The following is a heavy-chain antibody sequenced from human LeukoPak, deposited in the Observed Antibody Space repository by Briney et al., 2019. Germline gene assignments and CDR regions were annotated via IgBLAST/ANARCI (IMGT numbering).Heavy chain of an antibody. D-gene: IGHD6-13*01. V-gene: IGHV3-74*01. CDR1: GFTFSSYW. J-gene: IGHJ6*03. Sequence: GGSLRLSCAASGFTFSSYWMHWVRQAPGKGLVWVSRVKNDGSNTIYADSVKGRFTISRDNTKNTLYLQMNSLRAEDTAVYYCARDQLGIAAAGTYYYYMDVWGKGTTVIVSS. CDR2: VKNDGSNT. CDR3: ARDQLGIAAAGTYYYYMDV.